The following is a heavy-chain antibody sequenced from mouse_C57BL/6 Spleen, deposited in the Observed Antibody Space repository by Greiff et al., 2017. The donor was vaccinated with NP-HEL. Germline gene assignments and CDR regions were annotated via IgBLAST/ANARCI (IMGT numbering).Heavy chain of an antibody. CDR1: GYTFTSYW. V-gene: IGHV1-50*01. D-gene: IGHD1-1*02. CDR2: IDPSDSYT. J-gene: IGHJ1*03. Sequence: VQLQQPGAELVKPGASVKLSCKASGYTFTSYWMQWVKQRPGQGLEWIGEIDPSDSYTNYNQKFKGKATLTVDTSSSTAYMQLSSLTSEDTAVYYCARRWWLGYFDVWGTGTPVTVSS. CDR3: ARRWWLGYFDV.